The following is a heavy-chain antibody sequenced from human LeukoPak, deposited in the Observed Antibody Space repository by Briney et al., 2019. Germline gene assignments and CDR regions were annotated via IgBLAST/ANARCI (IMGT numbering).Heavy chain of an antibody. CDR2: INPKSGDT. CDR1: GYTFTDYY. J-gene: IGHJ4*02. CDR3: AREWDYYAF. Sequence: ASVKVSCKASGYTFTDYYMHWVRRAPGQGLEWMGWINPKSGDTRYAQKFQGRVTMTRDTSITTAYMDLSSLRSDDTAVYYCAREWDYYAFWGQGTLVTVSS. V-gene: IGHV1-2*02.